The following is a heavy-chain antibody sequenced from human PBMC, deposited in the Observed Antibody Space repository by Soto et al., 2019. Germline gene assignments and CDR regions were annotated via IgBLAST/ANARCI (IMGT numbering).Heavy chain of an antibody. CDR1: GFTFSSYS. V-gene: IGHV3-48*02. J-gene: IGHJ4*02. CDR3: XRGGFDYYDSSGYWFDY. CDR2: ISSSSSTI. D-gene: IGHD3-22*01. Sequence: GGSLRLSCAASGFTFSSYSMNWVRQAPGKGLEWVSYISSSSSTIYYADSVKGRFTISRDNAKNSLYLQMNSLRDEDTAVYYCXRGGFDYYDSSGYWFDYWGQGTLVTVSS.